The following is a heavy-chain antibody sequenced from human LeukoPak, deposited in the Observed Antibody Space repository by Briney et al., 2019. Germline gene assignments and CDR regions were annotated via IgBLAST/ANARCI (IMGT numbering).Heavy chain of an antibody. D-gene: IGHD6-13*01. Sequence: PGGSLRLSRAASGFTFSSYSMNWVRQAPGKGLEWVSYISSTSRTIYYADSVKGRFTISRDNAKNSLYLQMNSLRDEDTAVYYCARDDSSSWGFDYWGQGTLVTVSS. J-gene: IGHJ4*02. V-gene: IGHV3-48*02. CDR2: ISSTSRTI. CDR3: ARDDSSSWGFDY. CDR1: GFTFSSYS.